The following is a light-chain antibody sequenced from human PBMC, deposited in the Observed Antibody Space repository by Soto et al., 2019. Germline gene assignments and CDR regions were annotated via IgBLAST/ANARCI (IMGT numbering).Light chain of an antibody. CDR1: QGISNW. J-gene: IGKJ2*01. CDR2: AAS. CDR3: EQANSFPPT. Sequence: DIQMTQSPSSVSASVGDRVTITCRASQGISNWLAWYQQKPGKAPNLLIFAASSLQSGVPSRFSGSGSGTDFTLTISDLQPEDFSTYYCEQANSFPPTFGQGTKLEIK. V-gene: IGKV1-12*01.